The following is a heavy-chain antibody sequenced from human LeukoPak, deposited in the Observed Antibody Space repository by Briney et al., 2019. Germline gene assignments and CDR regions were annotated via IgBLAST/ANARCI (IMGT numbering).Heavy chain of an antibody. CDR1: GFTFSNYA. Sequence: GGSLRLSCAASGFTFSNYAMSWVRQAPGKGLEWASLISGSGDITFYADSVKGRFTISRDNSKNTLYLQMNSLRAEDTAVYYCAKSLARGKPTFDYWGQGTLVTVSS. CDR2: ISGSGDIT. J-gene: IGHJ4*02. CDR3: AKSLARGKPTFDY. D-gene: IGHD3-16*02. V-gene: IGHV3-23*01.